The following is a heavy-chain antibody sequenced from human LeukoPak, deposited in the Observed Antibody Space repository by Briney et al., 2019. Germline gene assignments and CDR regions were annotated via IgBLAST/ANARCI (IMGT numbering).Heavy chain of an antibody. CDR2: IYYSGST. V-gene: IGHV4-34*09. J-gene: IGHJ4*02. CDR1: GGSFSGYY. D-gene: IGHD4-17*01. Sequence: PSETLSLTCAVYGGSFSGYYWSWIRQPPGKGLEWIGYIYYSGSTYYNPSLKSRFTISVDTSKNQFSLKLSSVTAADTAVYYCASVGGDYVFDYWGQGTLVTVSS. CDR3: ASVGGDYVFDY.